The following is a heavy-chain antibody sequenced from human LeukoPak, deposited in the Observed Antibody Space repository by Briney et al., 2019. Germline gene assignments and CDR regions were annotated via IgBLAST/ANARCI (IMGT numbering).Heavy chain of an antibody. V-gene: IGHV3-66*01. Sequence: QPGGSLRLSCAASGFTVSSNYMSWVRQAPGKGLEWVSAIYSSGRTYYADSVRGRFTISRDTSNNTLYLQMNSLRAEDTAVYYCARGRYCSSASCLNPYWYFDLWGRGTLVTVSS. CDR2: IYSSGRT. D-gene: IGHD2-2*01. CDR3: ARGRYCSSASCLNPYWYFDL. J-gene: IGHJ2*01. CDR1: GFTVSSNY.